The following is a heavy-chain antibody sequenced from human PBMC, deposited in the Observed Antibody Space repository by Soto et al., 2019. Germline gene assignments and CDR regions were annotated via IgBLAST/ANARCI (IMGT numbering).Heavy chain of an antibody. CDR2: INPSGGST. CDR3: ATPMVRGVPPSEFYGMDV. D-gene: IGHD3-10*01. Sequence: GASVKVSCKASGYTFTSYYMHWVRQAPGQGLEWMGIINPSGGSTSYAQKFQGRVTMTRDTSTSTVYMELSSLRSEDTAAYYCATPMVRGVPPSEFYGMDVWGQGTTVTVSS. J-gene: IGHJ6*02. CDR1: GYTFTSYY. V-gene: IGHV1-46*01.